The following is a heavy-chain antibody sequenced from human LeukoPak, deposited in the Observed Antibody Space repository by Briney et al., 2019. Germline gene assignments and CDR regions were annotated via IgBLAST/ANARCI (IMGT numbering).Heavy chain of an antibody. D-gene: IGHD3-10*01. CDR3: ARSPDPVLLWFGELSHFDY. V-gene: IGHV1-2*04. CDR1: GGTFSSYA. J-gene: IGHJ4*02. CDR2: INPNSGGT. Sequence: ASVKVSCKASGGTFSSYAISWVRQAPGQGLEWMGWINPNSGGTNYAQKFQGWVTMARDTSISTAYMELSRLRSDDTAVYYCARSPDPVLLWFGELSHFDYWGQGTLVTVSS.